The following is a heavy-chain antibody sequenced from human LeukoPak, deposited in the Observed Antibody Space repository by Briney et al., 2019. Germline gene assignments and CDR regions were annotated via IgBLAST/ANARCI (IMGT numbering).Heavy chain of an antibody. Sequence: GGSLRLSCAASGFTVSSSYMSWVRQAPGKGLEWVSIIYRDGGTHYADSVKGRFTISRDNSKNTLYLQMNSLRAEDTAVYFCARKSLWFKYYDYWGQGMLVTVSS. CDR3: ARKSLWFKYYDY. CDR2: IYRDGGT. CDR1: GFTVSSSY. V-gene: IGHV3-66*02. D-gene: IGHD3-10*01. J-gene: IGHJ4*02.